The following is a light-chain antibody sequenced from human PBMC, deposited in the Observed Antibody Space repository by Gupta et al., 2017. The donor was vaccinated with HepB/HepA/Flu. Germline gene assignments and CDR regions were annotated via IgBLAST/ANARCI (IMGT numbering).Light chain of an antibody. CDR2: TTT. J-gene: IGLJ3*02. Sequence: QTVVTQDPPLTGSPGRPVTLTCASSTGAVTSGYYTNCFQQKPGQPPRALIYTTTKKHSWTPGRFSGSLLGGKAALTLSGVQPEDEAEYYCLFHYGGAWVFGGGTKVTVL. CDR3: LFHYGGAWV. V-gene: IGLV7-43*01. CDR1: TGAVTSGYY.